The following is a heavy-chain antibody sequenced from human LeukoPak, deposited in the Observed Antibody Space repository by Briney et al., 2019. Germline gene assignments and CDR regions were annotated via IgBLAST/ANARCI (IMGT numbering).Heavy chain of an antibody. D-gene: IGHD5-18*01. Sequence: PGGSLRLSCAASGFTFSSYWMSWVRQAPGKGLEWVANIKQDGSEKYYVDSVKGRFTISRDNTKNSLYLQMNSLRAEDTAVYYCARAVLVGYSYGSYYFDYWGQGTLVTVSS. CDR3: ARAVLVGYSYGSYYFDY. CDR2: IKQDGSEK. V-gene: IGHV3-7*01. CDR1: GFTFSSYW. J-gene: IGHJ4*02.